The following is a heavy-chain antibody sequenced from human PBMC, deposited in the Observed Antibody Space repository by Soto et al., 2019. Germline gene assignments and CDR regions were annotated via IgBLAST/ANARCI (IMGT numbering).Heavy chain of an antibody. CDR3: ARESEDLTSNFDY. CDR1: VESISSSSYY. V-gene: IGHV4-39*02. J-gene: IGHJ4*02. Sequence: SETLSLTCIVSVESISSSSYYWGWIRQPPGKGLEWIGSIYYSGRTYYNPSFKSRVTISIDTSKNQFSLKLSSVTATDTAVYYCARESEDLTSNFDYWGQGTLVTVSS. CDR2: IYYSGRT.